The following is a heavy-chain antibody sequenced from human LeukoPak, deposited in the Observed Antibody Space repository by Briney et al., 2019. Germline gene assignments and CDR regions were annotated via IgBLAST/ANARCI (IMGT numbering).Heavy chain of an antibody. Sequence: GGSLRLSCAASGFTFSSYAMSWVRQPPGKGLEWVSGISGSGGGTYYADSVKGRFTISRDNSKDTLYLQMNGLRAEDTAVYYCAKDYHYYTSGSPYDAFDIWGQGTMVTVSS. J-gene: IGHJ3*02. CDR2: ISGSGGGT. V-gene: IGHV3-23*01. CDR3: AKDYHYYTSGSPYDAFDI. CDR1: GFTFSSYA. D-gene: IGHD3-10*01.